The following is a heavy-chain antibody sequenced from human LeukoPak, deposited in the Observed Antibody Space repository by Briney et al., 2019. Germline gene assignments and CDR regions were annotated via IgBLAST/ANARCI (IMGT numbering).Heavy chain of an antibody. D-gene: IGHD4-11*01. V-gene: IGHV3-23*01. J-gene: IGHJ4*02. CDR2: ISGSGGST. CDR3: AKGVSKVTTLFDY. CDR1: GGSFSGYY. Sequence: ETLSLTCAVYGGSFSGYYWSWIRQAPGKGLEWVSAISGSGGSTYYADSVKGRFTISRDNSKNTLYLQMNSLRAEDTAVYYCAKGVSKVTTLFDYWGQGTLVTVSS.